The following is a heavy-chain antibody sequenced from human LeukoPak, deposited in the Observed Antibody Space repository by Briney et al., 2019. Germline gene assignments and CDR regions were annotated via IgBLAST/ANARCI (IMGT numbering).Heavy chain of an antibody. D-gene: IGHD3-10*01. CDR3: ASQFYASETYYAYFDY. CDR1: GYTFTSYA. CDR2: INAGNGNT. V-gene: IGHV1-3*01. J-gene: IGHJ4*02. Sequence: ASVKVSCKASGYTFTSYAMHWVRQAPGQRLEWMGWINAGNGNTKYSQKFQGRVTITRDTSASTAYVELSSLRSDDTAVFYCASQFYASETYYAYFDYWGQGTLVTVSS.